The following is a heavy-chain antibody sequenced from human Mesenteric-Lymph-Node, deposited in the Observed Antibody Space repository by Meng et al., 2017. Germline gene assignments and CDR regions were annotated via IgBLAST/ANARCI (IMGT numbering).Heavy chain of an antibody. D-gene: IGHD6-13*01. CDR3: ARVAAAGNEWFDP. Sequence: VQLQESGPGRVEPSEALSLTCAVSGGSISSINWWTWVRQPPGKGLEWIGEIYRSGSTNYNPSLKSRVTISVDKSKNQFSLKLSSVTAADTAVYYCARVAAAGNEWFDPWGQGTLVTVSS. V-gene: IGHV4-4*02. CDR2: IYRSGST. CDR1: GGSISSINW. J-gene: IGHJ5*02.